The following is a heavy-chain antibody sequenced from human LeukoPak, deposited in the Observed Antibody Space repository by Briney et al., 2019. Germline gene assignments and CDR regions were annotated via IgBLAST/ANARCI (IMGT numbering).Heavy chain of an antibody. CDR1: GFTFSSYA. CDR3: AKGVFAMAWAPADY. CDR2: ISGNDGNT. Sequence: GSLRLSCAASGFTFSSYAMSWVRQAPGRGLEWASSISGNDGNTNYAGSVKGRFTISRDNSKNTLYLQMNSLRAEDTAVYYCAKGVFAMAWAPADYWGQGALVTVSS. V-gene: IGHV3-23*01. J-gene: IGHJ4*02. D-gene: IGHD5-24*01.